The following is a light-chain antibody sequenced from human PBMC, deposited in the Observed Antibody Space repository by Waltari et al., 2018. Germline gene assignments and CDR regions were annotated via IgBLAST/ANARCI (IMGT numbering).Light chain of an antibody. Sequence: EILLTQSPGTLSLSPGEGATLSCRASQSVGRSLAWYQQKPGQPPRLLSFGTCNRATGIPDRFSGGGSGTDFSLTITRLEPEDVAVYYCQHYVSLPVTFGQGTKVEIK. CDR2: GTC. V-gene: IGKV3-20*01. CDR1: QSVGRS. J-gene: IGKJ1*01. CDR3: QHYVSLPVT.